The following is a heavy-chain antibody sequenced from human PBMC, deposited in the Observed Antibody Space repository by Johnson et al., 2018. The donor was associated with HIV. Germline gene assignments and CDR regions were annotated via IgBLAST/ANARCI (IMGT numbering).Heavy chain of an antibody. CDR2: ITWNSGSI. CDR3: AKDLFRWELLPRAFDI. CDR1: GFTFDDYA. D-gene: IGHD1-26*01. Sequence: VQLVESGGGVVQPGRSLRLSCAASGFTFDDYAIHWVRQAPGKGLEWVSGITWNSGSIGYADSVKGRFTLSRDNAKNSLYLQMNSLRAEDTALYYCAKDLFRWELLPRAFDIWGQGTMVTVSS. V-gene: IGHV3-9*01. J-gene: IGHJ3*02.